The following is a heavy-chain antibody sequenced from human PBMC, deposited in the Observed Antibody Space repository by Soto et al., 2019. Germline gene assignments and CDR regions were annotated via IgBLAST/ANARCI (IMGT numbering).Heavy chain of an antibody. D-gene: IGHD2-8*01. Sequence: GGSLRLSCAASGFTFSSYAMSWVRQAQGKGLEWVSAISGSGGSTYYADSVKGRFTISRDNSKNTLYLQMNSLRAEDTAVYYCAKGRLGIVLMVYAMNWGQGTLVTVSS. J-gene: IGHJ4*02. V-gene: IGHV3-23*01. CDR2: ISGSGGST. CDR3: AKGRLGIVLMVYAMN. CDR1: GFTFSSYA.